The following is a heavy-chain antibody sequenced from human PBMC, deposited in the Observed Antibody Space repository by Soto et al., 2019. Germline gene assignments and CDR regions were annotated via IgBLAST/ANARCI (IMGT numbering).Heavy chain of an antibody. CDR1: GYTFTSYY. Sequence: QVQLVESGAEVKKPGASVKVSCKASGYTFTSYYMHWVRQAPGQGLEWMGIINPSGGSTSYAQKFQGRVTMTRDTSTRTVYMELSSLRSEDTAVYYCARSRCSSTSCYTRGRGYYYYGMDVWGQGTTVTVSS. V-gene: IGHV1-46*01. CDR2: INPSGGST. D-gene: IGHD2-2*02. CDR3: ARSRCSSTSCYTRGRGYYYYGMDV. J-gene: IGHJ6*02.